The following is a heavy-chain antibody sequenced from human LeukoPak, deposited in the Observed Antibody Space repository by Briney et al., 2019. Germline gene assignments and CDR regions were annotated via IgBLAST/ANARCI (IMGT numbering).Heavy chain of an antibody. D-gene: IGHD6-13*01. CDR2: INHSGST. V-gene: IGHV4-34*01. CDR1: GGSFSGYY. Sequence: PSETLSLTCAVYGGSFSGYYWSWIRQPPGKGLEWIGEINHSGSTNYNPSLKSRVTISVDTSKNQFSLKLGSATAADTAVYYCARNSAAAGYGMDVWGKGTTVTVSS. J-gene: IGHJ6*04. CDR3: ARNSAAAGYGMDV.